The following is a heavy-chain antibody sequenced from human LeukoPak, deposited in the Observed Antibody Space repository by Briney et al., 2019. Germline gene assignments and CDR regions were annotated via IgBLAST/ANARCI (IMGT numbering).Heavy chain of an antibody. V-gene: IGHV4-59*12. CDR2: IYYSGST. D-gene: IGHD3-22*01. CDR1: GGSISGYY. CDR3: GAHSSGYSGGKEK. Sequence: PSETLSLTCTVSGGSISGYYWSWIRQPPGKGLEWIGYIYYSGSTNYNPSLKSRVTISVDRSKNQFSLKLSSVTAADTAVYYCGAHSSGYSGGKEKWGQGTLVTVSS. J-gene: IGHJ4*02.